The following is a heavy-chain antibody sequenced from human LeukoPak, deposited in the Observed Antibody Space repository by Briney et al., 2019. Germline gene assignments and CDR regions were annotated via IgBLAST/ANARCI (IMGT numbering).Heavy chain of an antibody. CDR3: ARGGQWLPRPNFDY. V-gene: IGHV3-30-3*01. J-gene: IGHJ4*02. CDR2: ISYDGSNK. CDR1: GFTFSSYT. D-gene: IGHD6-19*01. Sequence: PGGSLRLSCAASGFTFSSYTMHWVRQAPGKGLEWVAVISYDGSNKYYADSVKGRFTISRDNSKNTLYLQMNSLRAEDTAVYYCARGGQWLPRPNFDYWGQGTLVTVSS.